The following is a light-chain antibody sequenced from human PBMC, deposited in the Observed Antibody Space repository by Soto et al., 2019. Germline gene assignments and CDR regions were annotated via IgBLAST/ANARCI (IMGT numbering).Light chain of an antibody. Sequence: EIVLTQSPGTLSLSPGERATLSCRASQIVTINSLAWYQQKPGQPPRLLIYAASTRASAIPDRFSGSGSGTDFTLTISRLQPEDFALYYCQQYGDSPFTFGPGTRVDVK. J-gene: IGKJ3*01. CDR1: QIVTINS. V-gene: IGKV3-20*01. CDR3: QQYGDSPFT. CDR2: AAS.